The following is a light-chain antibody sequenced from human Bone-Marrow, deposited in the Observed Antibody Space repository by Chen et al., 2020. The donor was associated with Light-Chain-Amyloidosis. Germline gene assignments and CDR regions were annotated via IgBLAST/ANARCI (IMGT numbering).Light chain of an antibody. CDR1: DLPTKY. Sequence: SYELTQPPSVSVSPGQTARINCSGDDLPTKYAYWYQQKPGQAPVLVIHRDTERPSGLSERCSGSRSGTTATLTISGGQAEDEADYHCQSADSSGTYEVIFGGGTKLTVL. CDR2: RDT. J-gene: IGLJ2*01. V-gene: IGLV3-25*03. CDR3: QSADSSGTYEVI.